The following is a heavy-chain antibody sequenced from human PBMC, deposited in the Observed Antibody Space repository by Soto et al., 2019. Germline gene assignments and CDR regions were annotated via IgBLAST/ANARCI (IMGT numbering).Heavy chain of an antibody. V-gene: IGHV1-18*01. CDR2: ISAYNGNT. Sequence: VASVKPSCKACGYRFTNYGITWVRQAPRQGFEWMGWISAYNGNTKYAQKLQGRVTMTTDASTSTAYLELRSLTSDDTAVYYCARDRGVAPPVAGNTHYYYYMDVWGKGTTVTVSS. CDR3: ARDRGVAPPVAGNTHYYYYMDV. J-gene: IGHJ6*03. D-gene: IGHD6-19*01. CDR1: GYRFTNYG.